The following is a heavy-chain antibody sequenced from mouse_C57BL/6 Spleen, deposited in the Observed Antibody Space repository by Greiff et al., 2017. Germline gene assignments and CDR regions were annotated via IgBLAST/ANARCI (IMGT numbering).Heavy chain of an antibody. CDR1: GYAFSSSW. CDR3: ARRGVLYFDD. J-gene: IGHJ2*01. Sequence: VQLQQSGPELVKPGASVKISCKASGYAFSSSWMNWVKQRPGKGLEWIGRIYPGDGDTNYNGKFKGKATLTADKSSSTAYMQLSSLTSEDSAVYFWARRGVLYFDDWGQGTTLTGSS. CDR2: IYPGDGDT. V-gene: IGHV1-82*01.